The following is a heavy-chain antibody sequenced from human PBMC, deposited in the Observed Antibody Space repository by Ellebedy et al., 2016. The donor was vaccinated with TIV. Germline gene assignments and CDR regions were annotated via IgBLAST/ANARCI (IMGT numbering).Heavy chain of an antibody. D-gene: IGHD3-22*01. CDR1: GYTFTSYF. CDR3: ARGDKYYYESSGYYYTY. Sequence: ASAKVSCKASGYTFTSYFMYWVRQAPGQGLEWMGIINPSGGDTNYAQRFQGRVTMTRDTSTSTVYMELSSLRSEDKAVYYCARGDKYYYESSGYYYTYWGQGTLVAVSS. V-gene: IGHV1-46*01. CDR2: INPSGGDT. J-gene: IGHJ4*02.